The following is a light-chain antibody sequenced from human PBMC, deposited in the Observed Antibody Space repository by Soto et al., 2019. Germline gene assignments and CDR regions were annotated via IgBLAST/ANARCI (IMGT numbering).Light chain of an antibody. CDR2: GAS. CDR1: QSVNNN. V-gene: IGKV3-15*01. Sequence: EIVMTQSPATLSVSPGERAPLSCRASQSVNNNLAWYQQKPGQSPRLLISGASTRATGVPARFSGSGSGTEFTLTISSLQSEDFAVYYCQQYNKWPPSTFGQGTKVDIK. CDR3: QQYNKWPPST. J-gene: IGKJ1*01.